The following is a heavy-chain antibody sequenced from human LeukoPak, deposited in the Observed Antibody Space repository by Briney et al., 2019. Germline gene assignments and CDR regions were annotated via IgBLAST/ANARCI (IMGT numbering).Heavy chain of an antibody. CDR1: GYSFITYW. J-gene: IGHJ5*02. D-gene: IGHD2-15*01. CDR3: ARGYCSGGSCFNWFDP. Sequence: GESLKISCKASGYSFITYWIGWVRQMPGKGLEWMGIIYPGDSDTRYSPSFQGQVTMSADKSISTAYLQWSSLKASDTAMYYCARGYCSGGSCFNWFDPWGQGTLVTVSS. CDR2: IYPGDSDT. V-gene: IGHV5-51*01.